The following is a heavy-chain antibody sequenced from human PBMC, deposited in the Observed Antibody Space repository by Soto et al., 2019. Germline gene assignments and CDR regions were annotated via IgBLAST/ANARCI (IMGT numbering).Heavy chain of an antibody. CDR2: IFSNDEK. V-gene: IGHV2-26*01. CDR3: ARIQKHIVVVPAADYFDN. Sequence: QVTLKESGPVLVKPTETPTLTCTVSGFSLSNARMGVSWIRQPPGKALEWLAHIFSNDEKSYSTSLKSRLTISKDTSKSQVVLNMANMDPVDTATYYCARIQKHIVVVPAADYFDNWGQGTLVTVSS. D-gene: IGHD2-2*01. CDR1: GFSLSNARMG. J-gene: IGHJ4*02.